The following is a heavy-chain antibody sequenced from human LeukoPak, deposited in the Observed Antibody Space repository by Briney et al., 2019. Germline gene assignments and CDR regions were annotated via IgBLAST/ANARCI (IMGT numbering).Heavy chain of an antibody. Sequence: GGSLRLTCAASGFTFSNFWMHWVCQAPGKGLVWVSVIYSGGSTYYADSVKGRFTISRDNSKNTLYLQMNSLRAEDTAVYYCARHIAGAHYSYYYIDVWVKGTTVTVSS. D-gene: IGHD5-12*01. V-gene: IGHV3-53*01. CDR2: IYSGGST. CDR3: ARHIAGAHYSYYYIDV. J-gene: IGHJ6*03. CDR1: GFTFSNFW.